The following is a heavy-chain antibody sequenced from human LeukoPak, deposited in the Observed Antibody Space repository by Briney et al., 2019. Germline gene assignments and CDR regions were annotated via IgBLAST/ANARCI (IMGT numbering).Heavy chain of an antibody. CDR1: GGSISSYY. CDR2: IYYSGSA. CDR3: ARLTGDWFDY. Sequence: SETLSLTCTVSGGSISSYYWSWIRQPPGKGLEWIGYIYYSGSANYNPSLKSRVTISVDTSKNQFSLKLSSVTAADTAVYYCARLTGDWFDYWGQGTLVTVSS. V-gene: IGHV4-59*08. D-gene: IGHD7-27*01. J-gene: IGHJ4*02.